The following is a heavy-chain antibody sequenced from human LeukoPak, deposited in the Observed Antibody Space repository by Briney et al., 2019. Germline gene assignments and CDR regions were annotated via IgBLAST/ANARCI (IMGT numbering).Heavy chain of an antibody. Sequence: PGGSLRHSCAASGFTVSSNYLSWVRQPPGKGLEWVSVIYGGGSTYYTDSVKGRFTISTDNSKNTLYLQMNRLRAEDTAVYYCARDTRDYFAVWGERPLVPVPS. J-gene: IGHJ4*02. V-gene: IGHV3-53*05. CDR2: IYGGGST. CDR1: GFTVSSNY. CDR3: ARDTRDYFAV.